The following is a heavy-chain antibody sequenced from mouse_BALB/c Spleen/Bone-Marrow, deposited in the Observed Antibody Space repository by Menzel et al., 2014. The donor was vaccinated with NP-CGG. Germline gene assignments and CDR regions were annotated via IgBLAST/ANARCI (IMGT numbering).Heavy chain of an antibody. D-gene: IGHD2-3*01. CDR3: ATYDGYCFDY. Sequence: EVQLQQSGPSLVKPSQTLSLTCSVTGDPITSGYWNWIRTFPGNKLEYMGYISHSGNTYYNPSLKSRISITRDTSKNQYYLQLNSVTTEDTATYYCATYDGYCFDYWGQGTTLTVSS. J-gene: IGHJ2*01. V-gene: IGHV3-8*02. CDR1: GDPITSGY. CDR2: ISHSGNT.